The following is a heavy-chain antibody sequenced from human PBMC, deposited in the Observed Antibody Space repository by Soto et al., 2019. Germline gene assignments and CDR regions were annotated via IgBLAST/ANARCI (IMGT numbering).Heavy chain of an antibody. CDR3: ARDKGIAVAGPLDY. CDR2: ISYDGSNK. Sequence: QVQLVESGGGVVQSGRSLRLSCAASGFTFSSYAMHWVRQAPGKGLEWVAVISYDGSNKYYADSVKGRFTISRDNSKNTLYLQMNSLRAEDTAVYYCARDKGIAVAGPLDYWGQGTLVTVSS. CDR1: GFTFSSYA. D-gene: IGHD6-19*01. V-gene: IGHV3-30-3*01. J-gene: IGHJ4*02.